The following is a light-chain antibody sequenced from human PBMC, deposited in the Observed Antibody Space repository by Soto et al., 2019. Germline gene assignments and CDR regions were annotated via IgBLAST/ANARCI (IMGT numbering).Light chain of an antibody. Sequence: QSVLTQPASVSGSPGQSITISCTGTSSDVGGYNHVSWYQHSPGKAPKLILFAVSDRPSGVSHRFSGSKSGNSASLTISGLQAEDEADYYCCSYTSLSTVVFGGGTKLTVL. J-gene: IGLJ2*01. CDR3: CSYTSLSTVV. CDR2: AVS. V-gene: IGLV2-14*01. CDR1: SSDVGGYNH.